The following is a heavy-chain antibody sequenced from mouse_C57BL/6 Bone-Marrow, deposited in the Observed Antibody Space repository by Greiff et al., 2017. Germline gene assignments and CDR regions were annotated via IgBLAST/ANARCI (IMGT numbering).Heavy chain of an antibody. CDR1: GFSLTSYG. D-gene: IGHD4-1*01. V-gene: IGHV2-4-1*01. CDR3: ASHWEAWFAY. J-gene: IGHJ3*01. CDR2: IWSGGST. Sequence: VQLQQSGPGLVQPSQSLSITCTVSGFSLTSYGVHWVRQSPGKGLEWLGVIWSGGSTDYNAAFISRLSISKDNSKSQVFLKMNSLQTDDTARYYCASHWEAWFAYWGQGTLVTVSA.